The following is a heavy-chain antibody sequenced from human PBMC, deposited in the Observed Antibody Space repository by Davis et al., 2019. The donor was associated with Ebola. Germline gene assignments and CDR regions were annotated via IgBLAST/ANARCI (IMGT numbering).Heavy chain of an antibody. CDR3: ARKSAVDY. CDR1: GFTFSRHW. CDR2: ISGSGGST. Sequence: PGGSLRLSCAASGFTFSRHWMHWVRQAPGKGLEWVSAISGSGGSTYYADSVKGRFTISRDNSKNTLYLQMNSLRAEDTAVYYCARKSAVDYWGQGTLVTVSS. V-gene: IGHV3-23*01. J-gene: IGHJ4*02.